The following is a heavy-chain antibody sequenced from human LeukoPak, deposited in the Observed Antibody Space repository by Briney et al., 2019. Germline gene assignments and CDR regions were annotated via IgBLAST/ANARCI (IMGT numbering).Heavy chain of an antibody. CDR3: ASLSYDSSGYIRTFDY. J-gene: IGHJ4*02. V-gene: IGHV4-59*08. Sequence: PSETLSLTCTVSGGSISSYYWSWIRQPPGKGLEWIGYIYYSGSTNYNPSLKSRVTISVDTSKNQFSLRLGAVTAADTAVYYCASLSYDSSGYIRTFDYWGQGTLVTVSS. CDR2: IYYSGST. CDR1: GGSISSYY. D-gene: IGHD3-22*01.